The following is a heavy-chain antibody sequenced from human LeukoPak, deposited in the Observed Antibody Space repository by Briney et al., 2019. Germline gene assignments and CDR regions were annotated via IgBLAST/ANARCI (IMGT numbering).Heavy chain of an antibody. CDR2: MNPNTGNT. CDR3: AGGWEPYDYWFDP. Sequence: ASVKISCKASGYSFTDYDINWVRQATGQGLEWMGWMNPNTGNTDYAQKFQGRVTMTRDTPISTAYMELSGLRSDDTAIYYCAGGWEPYDYWFDPWGQGTLVTVSS. D-gene: IGHD5-12*01. J-gene: IGHJ5*02. V-gene: IGHV1-8*01. CDR1: GYSFTDYD.